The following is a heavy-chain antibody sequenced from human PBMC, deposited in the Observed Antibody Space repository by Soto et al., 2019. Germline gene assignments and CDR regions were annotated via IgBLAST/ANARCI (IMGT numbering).Heavy chain of an antibody. CDR2: IIPIFGTV. CDR3: ARSVHPYYDFWSGYYPYYYYYGMDV. Sequence: QVQLVQSGAEVKKPGSSVKVSCKASGGTFSSYAISWVRQAPGQGLEWMGGIIPIFGTVNYAQKFQGRVTITADESTSTAYMELSSLRSEDTAVYYCARSVHPYYDFWSGYYPYYYYYGMDVWGQGTTVTVSS. CDR1: GGTFSSYA. D-gene: IGHD3-3*01. V-gene: IGHV1-69*01. J-gene: IGHJ6*02.